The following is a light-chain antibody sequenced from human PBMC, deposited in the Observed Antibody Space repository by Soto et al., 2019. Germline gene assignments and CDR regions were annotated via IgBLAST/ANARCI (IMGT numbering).Light chain of an antibody. CDR1: SSDVGAYIL. CDR2: DIT. V-gene: IGLV2-14*01. CDR3: VSFTTSKSYV. Sequence: SVLTQPASVSGSPGQSITISCTGTSSDVGAYILVSWYQQYPGKAPKLMIYDITNRPSGVSNRFSGSKAGNTASLTISGLQAEDEADYYCVSFTTSKSYVFGTGTKVTVL. J-gene: IGLJ1*01.